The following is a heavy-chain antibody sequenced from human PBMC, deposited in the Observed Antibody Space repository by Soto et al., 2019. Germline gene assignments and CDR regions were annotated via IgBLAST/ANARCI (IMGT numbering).Heavy chain of an antibody. J-gene: IGHJ4*02. CDR1: RFSVSSNY. V-gene: IGHV3-53*04. Sequence: SLRLSCAASRFSVSSNYMTWVRQAPGKGLEWVSLVYNGGATHYAASVKGRFTISTHSSQSTLFLQMNSLRTEDTATYYCVRGRYGSEIHWGQGTKVTVSS. CDR2: VYNGGAT. D-gene: IGHD3-10*01. CDR3: VRGRYGSEIH.